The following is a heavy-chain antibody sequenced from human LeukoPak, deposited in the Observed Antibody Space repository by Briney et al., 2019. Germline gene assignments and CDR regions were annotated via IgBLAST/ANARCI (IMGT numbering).Heavy chain of an antibody. D-gene: IGHD3-10*01. V-gene: IGHV1-24*01. CDR2: FDPEDGET. CDR1: GYTLTELS. Sequence: ASAKVSCKVSGYTLTELSMHWVRQAPGKGLEWMGGFDPEDGETIYAQKFQGRVTMTEDTSTDTAYMELSSLRSEDTAVYYCATEHYGSGSYYKVLDAFDIWGQGTMVTVSS. J-gene: IGHJ3*02. CDR3: ATEHYGSGSYYKVLDAFDI.